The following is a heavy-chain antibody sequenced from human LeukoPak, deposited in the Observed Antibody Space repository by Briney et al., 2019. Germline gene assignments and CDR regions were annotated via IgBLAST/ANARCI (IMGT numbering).Heavy chain of an antibody. CDR3: ATDPAYEVSLS. Sequence: ASVKVSFQASGYIFTGYYMHWVRQAPGQGIEWMGWINPNSGGTNYAQKFQGRVTMTRDTSISTAYMELSRLRSDDTAVYYCATDPAYEVSLSWGQGTLVTVSS. CDR2: INPNSGGT. D-gene: IGHD3-16*02. J-gene: IGHJ5*02. V-gene: IGHV1-2*02. CDR1: GYIFTGYY.